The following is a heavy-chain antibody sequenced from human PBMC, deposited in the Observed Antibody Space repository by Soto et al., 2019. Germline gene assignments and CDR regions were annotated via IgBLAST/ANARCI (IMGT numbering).Heavy chain of an antibody. CDR2: IITIFGTA. CDR1: GRTFRRRG. V-gene: IGHV1-69*13. Sequence: SVKAAGKGLGRTFRRRGMRCVQQAPGQEVRWMGGIITIFGTANYAQKLQGRVTITADESTSTAYMELSSLRSEDTAVYYCAREYSSSSPFWGDYYYYGMDVGGQVTTVTVSS. CDR3: AREYSSSSPFWGDYYYYGMDV. D-gene: IGHD6-6*01. J-gene: IGHJ6*02.